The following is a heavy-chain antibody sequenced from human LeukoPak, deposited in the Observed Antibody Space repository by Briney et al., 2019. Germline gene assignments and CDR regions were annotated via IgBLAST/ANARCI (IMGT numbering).Heavy chain of an antibody. D-gene: IGHD6-19*01. J-gene: IGHJ4*02. CDR2: ISAYNGNT. Sequence: ASVKVSCKASGYIFTGYYMHWVRQAPGQGLEWMGWISAYNGNTNYAQKLQGRVTMTTDTSTSTAYMELRSLRSDDTAVYYCARETQQWLVNYFDYWGQGTLVTVSS. CDR3: ARETQQWLVNYFDY. V-gene: IGHV1-18*04. CDR1: GYIFTGYY.